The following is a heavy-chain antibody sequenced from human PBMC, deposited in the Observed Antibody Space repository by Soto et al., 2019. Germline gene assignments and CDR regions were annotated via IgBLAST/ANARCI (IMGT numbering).Heavy chain of an antibody. V-gene: IGHV5-51*01. J-gene: IGHJ5*02. Sequence: EVQLVQSGAEVKKPGESLKISCKGSGYSFTSYWIGWVRQMPGKGLEWMGIIYPGDSDTRYSPSFQGQVTISADKSISTAYLQWSSLKASDTAMYYCAREYYDFWSGYYYRFDPWGQGTLVTVSS. CDR1: GYSFTSYW. CDR2: IYPGDSDT. D-gene: IGHD3-3*01. CDR3: AREYYDFWSGYYYRFDP.